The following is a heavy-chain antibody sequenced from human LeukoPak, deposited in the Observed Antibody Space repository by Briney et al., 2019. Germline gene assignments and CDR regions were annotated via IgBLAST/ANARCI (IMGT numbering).Heavy chain of an antibody. CDR2: TYYRSKWYN. D-gene: IGHD2-15*01. CDR1: GDSVSSNSAA. Sequence: SQTLSLTCAISGDSVSSNSAAWNWIRQSPSRGLEWLGRTYYRSKWYNDYAVSVKSRITINPDTSKNQFSLQLNSVTPEDTAVYYCARGPMDIVVVVAAPVWFDPWGQGTLVTVSS. CDR3: ARGPMDIVVVVAAPVWFDP. V-gene: IGHV6-1*01. J-gene: IGHJ5*02.